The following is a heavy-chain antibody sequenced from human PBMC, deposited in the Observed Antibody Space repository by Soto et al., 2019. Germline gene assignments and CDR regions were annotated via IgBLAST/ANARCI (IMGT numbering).Heavy chain of an antibody. CDR1: GGSFSGYY. D-gene: IGHD3-16*01. V-gene: IGHV4-34*01. CDR2: INHSGST. J-gene: IGHJ3*02. Sequence: QVQLQQWGAGLLKPSETLSLTCAVYGGSFSGYYWSWIRQPPGKGLEWIGEINHSGSTNYNPSLKSRVTISVDTSKNQFSLKLSSATAADTAVYYCARAKIDYIWGSYATIAFDIWGQGTMVTVSS. CDR3: ARAKIDYIWGSYATIAFDI.